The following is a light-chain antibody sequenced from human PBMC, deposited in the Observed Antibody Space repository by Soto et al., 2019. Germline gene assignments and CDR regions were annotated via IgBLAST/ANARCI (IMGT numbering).Light chain of an antibody. V-gene: IGLV1-44*01. CDR3: AAWDDSLKGYV. J-gene: IGLJ1*01. Sequence: QSVLTQPSSASGTPGQRVTISCSGSSSNIGSNTVNWYQQLPGTAPKLLIYTNNERPSGVPDRFSGSKSDTSASLAISGLRSEDESDYYCAAWDDSLKGYVFGTGNQLTVL. CDR2: TNN. CDR1: SSNIGSNT.